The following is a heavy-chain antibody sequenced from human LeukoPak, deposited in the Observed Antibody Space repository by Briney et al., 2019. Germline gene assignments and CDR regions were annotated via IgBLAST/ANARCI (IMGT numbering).Heavy chain of an antibody. CDR2: ISESSSHT. V-gene: IGHV3-21*06. D-gene: IGHD4-4*01. CDR3: ARDRAVKARIGGMDV. CDR1: GFTFSGYS. J-gene: IGHJ6*02. Sequence: GGSLRLSCEASGFTFSGYSMSWVRQAPGKGLEWVSYISESSSHTYNADSAKGRFTISRDNAKNSLYLQMNSLRVEDTGIYYCARDRAVKARIGGMDVWGQGTTVIVSS.